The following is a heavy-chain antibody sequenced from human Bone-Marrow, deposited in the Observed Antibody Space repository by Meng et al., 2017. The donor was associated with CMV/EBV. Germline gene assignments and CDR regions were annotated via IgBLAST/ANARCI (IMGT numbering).Heavy chain of an antibody. CDR2: IYYSGNT. J-gene: IGHJ4*02. D-gene: IGHD2-15*01. V-gene: IGHV4-59*01. CDR3: ARVCSGGSCYNY. Sequence: SETLSLTCTVSGGSISSNYWSWIRQPPGKGLEWVGHIYYSGNTNYNPSLKSRVTVSVDTSKTQFSLKLTSVTAADTAVYYCARVCSGGSCYNYWGQGTLVTVSS. CDR1: GGSISSNY.